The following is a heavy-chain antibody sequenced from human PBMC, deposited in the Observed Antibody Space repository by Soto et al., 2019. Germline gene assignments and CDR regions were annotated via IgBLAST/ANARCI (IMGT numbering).Heavy chain of an antibody. CDR3: AIYDSSGSRGFQH. Sequence: SETLSLTCTVSGGSISSGGYYWSWIRQHPGKGLEWIGYIYYSGSTYYNPSLKSRVTISVDTSKNQFSLKLSSVTAADTAVYYCAIYDSSGSRGFQHWGQGSLVTVSS. CDR1: GGSISSGGYY. D-gene: IGHD3-22*01. CDR2: IYYSGST. J-gene: IGHJ1*01. V-gene: IGHV4-31*03.